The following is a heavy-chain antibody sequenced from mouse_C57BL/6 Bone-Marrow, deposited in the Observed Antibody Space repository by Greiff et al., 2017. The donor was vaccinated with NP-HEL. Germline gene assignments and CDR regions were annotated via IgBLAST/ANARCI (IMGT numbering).Heavy chain of an antibody. V-gene: IGHV10-3*01. CDR2: IRSKSSNYAT. Sequence: EADGGLVQPKGSLKLSCAASGFTFNTYAMHWVRQAPGKGLEWVARIRSKSSNYATYYADSVKDRFTISRDDSQSMLYLQMNNLKTEDTAMYYCVRDYDVPYYYAMDYWGQGTSVTVSS. J-gene: IGHJ4*01. D-gene: IGHD2-12*01. CDR1: GFTFNTYA. CDR3: VRDYDVPYYYAMDY.